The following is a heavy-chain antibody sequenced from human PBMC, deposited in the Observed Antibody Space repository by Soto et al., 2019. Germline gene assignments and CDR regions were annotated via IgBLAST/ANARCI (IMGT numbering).Heavy chain of an antibody. J-gene: IGHJ1*01. Sequence: PSENLSITCAVYGGSFSVYYWSWIRQPQGKELEWIGEINHSGSTNYNPSLKSRVTISVDTSKNQFSLKLSSVTAADTAVYYCARGRWYYYDSSGYYGGGYFQHWGQGTLVTVS. V-gene: IGHV4-34*01. D-gene: IGHD3-22*01. CDR2: INHSGST. CDR1: GGSFSVYY. CDR3: ARGRWYYYDSSGYYGGGYFQH.